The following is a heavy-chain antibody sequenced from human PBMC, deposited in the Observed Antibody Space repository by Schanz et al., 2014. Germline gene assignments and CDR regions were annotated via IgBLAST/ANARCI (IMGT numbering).Heavy chain of an antibody. D-gene: IGHD3-10*01. CDR3: AKDGPWGSGSYSADGGMDV. CDR2: ISGGGGTM. CDR1: GFNFSDYA. J-gene: IGHJ6*02. V-gene: IGHV3-23*01. Sequence: EVHLLESGGGLVPPGGSLRLSCAASGFNFSDYAMCWVRQAPGTGLEWVSAISGGGGTMYYADTVKGRFTISRNNSKSTLDLQMNSLRAEDTAVYYCAKDGPWGSGSYSADGGMDVWGQGTTVTVSS.